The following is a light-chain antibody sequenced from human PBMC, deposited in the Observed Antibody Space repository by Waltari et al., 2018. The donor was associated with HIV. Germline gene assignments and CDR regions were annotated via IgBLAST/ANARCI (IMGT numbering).Light chain of an antibody. CDR1: NGDISDYNY. CDR2: EVT. CDR3: SSFAGTHKL. J-gene: IGLJ2*01. V-gene: IGLV2-8*01. Sequence: QSALTQSPSASGSPGQSVNISCTGANGDISDYNYVSWYQQHSDRPPKLIIFEVTKRPSEVPDRFSGSKSGNTASLFVSGLQPEDEATYFCSSFAGTHKLFGGGTKLTVL.